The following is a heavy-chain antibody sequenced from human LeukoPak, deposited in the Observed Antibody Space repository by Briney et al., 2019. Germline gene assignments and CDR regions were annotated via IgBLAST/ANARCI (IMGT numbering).Heavy chain of an antibody. V-gene: IGHV1-18*01. J-gene: IGHJ4*02. D-gene: IGHD1-14*01. CDR3: ARRTRYNNSPQYLDC. CDR2: ISAYNGNT. CDR1: GYTFTSYG. Sequence: GASVKVSCKASGYTFTSYGISWVRQAPGQGLEWMGWISAYNGNTNYAQKLQGRVTMTTDTSTSTAYMELTSLRSDDTAVYYCARRTRYNNSPQYLDCWGQGTLVTVSS.